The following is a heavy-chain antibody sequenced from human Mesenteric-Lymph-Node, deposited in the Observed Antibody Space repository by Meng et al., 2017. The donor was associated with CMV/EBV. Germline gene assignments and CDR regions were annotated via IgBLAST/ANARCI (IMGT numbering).Heavy chain of an antibody. D-gene: IGHD3-10*01. CDR1: GFTFSDYY. CDR2: ISSSGSTV. CDR3: AKALWFGELLPGGDY. J-gene: IGHJ4*02. Sequence: GESLKISCAASGFTFSDYYMTWIRQAPGKGLEWVSYISSSGSTVYYTDSVQGRFTISRDSAKNSLYLQMNSLRAEDTAVYYCAKALWFGELLPGGDYWGQGTLVTVSS. V-gene: IGHV3-11*01.